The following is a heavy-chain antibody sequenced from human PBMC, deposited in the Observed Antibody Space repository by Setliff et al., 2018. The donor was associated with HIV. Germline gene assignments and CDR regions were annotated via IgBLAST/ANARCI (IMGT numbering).Heavy chain of an antibody. Sequence: SVKVSCKASGGTFSSYAISWVRQAPGQGLEWMGGIIPILGITHRAQSFQGRVTISADGSTNTAYMELSGLRSEDTAIYYCARGEALQNTVTTYFQHWGQGTPVTVSS. CDR2: IIPILGIT. CDR1: GGTFSSYA. D-gene: IGHD4-17*01. J-gene: IGHJ1*01. V-gene: IGHV1-69*10. CDR3: ARGEALQNTVTTYFQH.